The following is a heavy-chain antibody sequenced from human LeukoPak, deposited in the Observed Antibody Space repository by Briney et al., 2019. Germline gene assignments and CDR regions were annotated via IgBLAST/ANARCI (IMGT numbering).Heavy chain of an antibody. CDR2: ISGSGGST. Sequence: GGSLRLSCAASGFTFSSYAMSWVRQAPGKGLEWVSAISGSGGSTYYADSVKGRFTISRDNSKNTLYLQMNSLRAEDTAVYYCARDEGSSWYLDYWGQGTLVTVSS. V-gene: IGHV3-23*01. CDR1: GFTFSSYA. J-gene: IGHJ4*02. CDR3: ARDEGSSWYLDY. D-gene: IGHD6-13*01.